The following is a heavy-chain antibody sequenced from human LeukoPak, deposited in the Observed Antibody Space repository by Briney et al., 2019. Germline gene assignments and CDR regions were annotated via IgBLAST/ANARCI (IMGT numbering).Heavy chain of an antibody. Sequence: GGSLRLSCAASGVTFSSYGMRWVRQAPGKGLEWVALISSDGNDKLYGDSVKGRFTISRDDSKSTLYLQMNSLRAEDTAVYYCTTKVIRGNSGDDYDDWGQGTLVTVSS. D-gene: IGHD5-12*01. CDR3: TTKVIRGNSGDDYDD. V-gene: IGHV3-30*03. CDR1: GVTFSSYG. CDR2: ISSDGNDK. J-gene: IGHJ4*02.